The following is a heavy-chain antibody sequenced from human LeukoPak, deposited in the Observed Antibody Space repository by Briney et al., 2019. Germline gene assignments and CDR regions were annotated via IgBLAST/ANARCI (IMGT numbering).Heavy chain of an antibody. CDR2: ISGSGGST. CDR3: ARTDSSGWRVDAFDI. Sequence: GGSLRLSCAASGFTFSSYAMSWVRQAPGKGLERVSAISGSGGSTYYADSVKGRFTISRDNSKNTLYLQMNSLRAEDTAVYYCARTDSSGWRVDAFDIWGQGTMVTVSS. J-gene: IGHJ3*02. CDR1: GFTFSSYA. D-gene: IGHD6-19*01. V-gene: IGHV3-23*01.